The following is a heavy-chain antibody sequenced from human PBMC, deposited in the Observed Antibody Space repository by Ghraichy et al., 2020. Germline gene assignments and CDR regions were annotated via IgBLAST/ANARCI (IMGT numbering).Heavy chain of an antibody. D-gene: IGHD2-15*01. CDR3: AKGSGSGGNYYSPGDV. CDR2: ISGSGGST. J-gene: IGHJ6*02. CDR1: GFTFSSHA. V-gene: IGHV3-23*01. Sequence: GGSLRLSCAASGFTFSSHAMTWVRQAPGKGLEWVSAISGSGGSTYDADSVKGRFTISRDNSKNTLYLQMNNLRAEDTAVYYCAKGSGSGGNYYSPGDVWGQGTTVTVSS.